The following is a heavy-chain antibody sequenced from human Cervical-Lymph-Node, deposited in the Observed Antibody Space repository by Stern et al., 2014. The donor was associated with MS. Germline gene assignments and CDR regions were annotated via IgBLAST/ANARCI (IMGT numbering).Heavy chain of an antibody. CDR2: TSTNTGSGTA. CDR3: APSILDY. Sequence: EVQLVESGGALVKPGGSLRLSCAASGFTFSDTWMTWVRQAPGKGLEWLCRTSTNTGSGTAAHAAPVQSRFSITRDDSRRTIYLQMNSLKIEDTAVYYCAPSILDYWGQGTMVTVSS. V-gene: IGHV3-15*02. CDR1: GFTFSDTW. D-gene: IGHD5-24*01. J-gene: IGHJ4*02.